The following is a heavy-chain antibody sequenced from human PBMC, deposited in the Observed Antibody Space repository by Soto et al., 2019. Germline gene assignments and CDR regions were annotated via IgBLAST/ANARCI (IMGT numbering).Heavy chain of an antibody. Sequence: ASVKVSCKASGGTLSSYAISWVRQAPGQGLEWIGWINPNSGGTNYAQKFQGWVTMTRDTSISTAYMELSRLRSDDTAVYYCSRSKKGHYDFWSGYYDAFDIWGQGTMVTVSS. CDR2: INPNSGGT. D-gene: IGHD3-3*01. CDR1: GGTLSSYA. CDR3: SRSKKGHYDFWSGYYDAFDI. J-gene: IGHJ3*02. V-gene: IGHV1-2*04.